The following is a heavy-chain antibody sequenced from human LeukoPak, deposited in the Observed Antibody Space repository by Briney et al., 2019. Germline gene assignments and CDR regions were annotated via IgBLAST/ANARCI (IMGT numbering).Heavy chain of an antibody. V-gene: IGHV1-18*01. CDR3: ARVRDFWSGYYDDY. CDR1: GYTFTKYS. Sequence: ASVKVSCKASGYTFTKYSITWVRQAPGQGLEWMGWISAYSGNTNYAQKLQGRVTMTTDTSTSTAYMELRSLRSDDTAVYYCARVRDFWSGYYDDYWGQGTLVTVSS. D-gene: IGHD3-3*01. CDR2: ISAYSGNT. J-gene: IGHJ4*02.